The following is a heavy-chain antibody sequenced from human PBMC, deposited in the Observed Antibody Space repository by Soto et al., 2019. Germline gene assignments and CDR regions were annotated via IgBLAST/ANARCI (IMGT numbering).Heavy chain of an antibody. CDR3: ARDDFLGSSGYY. Sequence: GGSLRLSCAASGFTFSSYSMNWVRQAPGKGLEWVSSISSSSSYIYYADSVKGRFTISRDNAKNSLYLQMNSLRAEDTAVYYCARDDFLGSSGYYWGQGTLVTVSS. D-gene: IGHD6-19*01. J-gene: IGHJ4*02. V-gene: IGHV3-21*01. CDR1: GFTFSSYS. CDR2: ISSSSSYI.